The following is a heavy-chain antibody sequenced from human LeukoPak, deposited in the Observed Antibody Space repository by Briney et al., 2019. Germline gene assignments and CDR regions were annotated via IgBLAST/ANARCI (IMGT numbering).Heavy chain of an antibody. CDR1: GYTFTDYF. D-gene: IGHD3-22*01. J-gene: IGHJ4*02. V-gene: IGHV1-2*02. CDR3: ARTPRREYYDSSGYHDY. CDR2: INPKNGGT. Sequence: ASVKVSCKASGYTFTDYFIHWVRQAPGQGLEWMGWINPKNGGTNYAQNFQGRVTMTRDTSITTAYMEVRGLTSDDTAVYYCARTPRREYYDSSGYHDYWGQGTLVTVSS.